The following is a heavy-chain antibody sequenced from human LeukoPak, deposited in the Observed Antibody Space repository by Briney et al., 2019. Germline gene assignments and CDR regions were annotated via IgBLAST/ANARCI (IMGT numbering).Heavy chain of an antibody. CDR2: INPNSGGT. CDR1: GYTFTGYF. CDR3: ARTLLWFGELIDY. D-gene: IGHD3-10*01. J-gene: IGHJ4*02. V-gene: IGHV1-2*02. Sequence: ASVKVSCKATGYTFTGYFMHWVRQAPGQRLDWMGWINPNSGGTNYAQKFQGRVTMTRDTSISTAYMELSRLRSDDTAVYYCARTLLWFGELIDYWGQGTLFTVSS.